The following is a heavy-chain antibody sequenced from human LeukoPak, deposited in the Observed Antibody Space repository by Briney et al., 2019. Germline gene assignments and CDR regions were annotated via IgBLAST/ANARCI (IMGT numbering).Heavy chain of an antibody. D-gene: IGHD2-15*01. CDR2: IYPGDSDT. CDR1: GYTFNTYW. J-gene: IGHJ4*02. CDR3: ARPSDWYSGYCSGGSCPPHY. Sequence: GESLKISCKASGYTFNTYWIGWVRQLPGKGLEWMGIIYPGDSDTRYSPSFQDQVIFSVDKSITTAYLQWTSLRASDTPTYYCARPSDWYSGYCSGGSCPPHYWGQGTLVTVSS. V-gene: IGHV5-51*01.